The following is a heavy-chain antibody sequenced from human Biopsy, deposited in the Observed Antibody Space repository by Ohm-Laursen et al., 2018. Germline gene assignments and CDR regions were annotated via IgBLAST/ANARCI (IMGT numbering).Heavy chain of an antibody. CDR2: TFYRAKWYT. CDR1: GDSVSSNRAA. D-gene: IGHD2-21*02. CDR3: ARSGSDSLNYYFDF. V-gene: IGHV6-1*01. Sequence: SQTLSLTCAISGDSVSSNRAAWNWIRQSPSRGLEWLGRTFYRAKWYTDFAVSVKSRITLTPDPSTNQFSLQLNSVTPDDTAVYYCARSGSDSLNYYFDFWGQGNLVTVSS. J-gene: IGHJ4*02.